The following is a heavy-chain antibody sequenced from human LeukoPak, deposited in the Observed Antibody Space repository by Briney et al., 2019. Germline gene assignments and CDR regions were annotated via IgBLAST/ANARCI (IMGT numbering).Heavy chain of an antibody. J-gene: IGHJ4*02. CDR3: AKDPYGSGSYYAYYFDY. CDR1: GFTFSSYA. D-gene: IGHD3-10*01. Sequence: GGSLRLSYAASGFTFSSYAMSWVRQAPGKGLEWVSAISGSGGSTYYADSVKGRFTISRDNSRNTLYLQMNSLRAEDTAVYYCAKDPYGSGSYYAYYFDYWGQGTLVAVSS. V-gene: IGHV3-23*01. CDR2: ISGSGGST.